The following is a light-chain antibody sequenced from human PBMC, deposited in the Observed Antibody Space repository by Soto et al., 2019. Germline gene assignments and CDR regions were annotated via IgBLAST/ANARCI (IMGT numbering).Light chain of an antibody. CDR3: MHATHWPPYT. Sequence: DVVMTQSPLSLPVTLGQPASISCRSSQSLVHSDGNTYLNWFHQRPGQSPRRLIYQVSIRDSGVPDRFSGSGAGTDFTLKISKVEAGDVGVYYCMHATHWPPYTFGQGTNLELK. V-gene: IGKV2-30*02. J-gene: IGKJ2*01. CDR2: QVS. CDR1: QSLVHSDGNTY.